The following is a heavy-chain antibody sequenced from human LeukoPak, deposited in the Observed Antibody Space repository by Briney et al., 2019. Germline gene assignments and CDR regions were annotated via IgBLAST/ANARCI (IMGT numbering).Heavy chain of an antibody. CDR1: GFTFSSYE. J-gene: IGHJ6*04. CDR2: ISSSGSTI. CDR3: AELGITMSGGV. D-gene: IGHD3-10*02. Sequence: GGSLRLSCAASGFTFSSYEMNWVRQAPGKGVEWVSYISSSGSTIYYADSVKGRFTISRDNAKNSLYLQMNSLRAEDTAVYYCAELGITMSGGVWGKGTTVTISS. V-gene: IGHV3-48*03.